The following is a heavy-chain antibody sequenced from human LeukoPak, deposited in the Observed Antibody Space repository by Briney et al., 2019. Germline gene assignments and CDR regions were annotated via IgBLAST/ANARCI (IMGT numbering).Heavy chain of an antibody. CDR3: AKGGRYCSSTSCYVNY. Sequence: QPGGSLRLSCAASGFTFSTYAMSWVRQAPGKGLEWVSGISGSGGSTYYADSVKGRFTISRDNSMNTLYLQMNSLRAEDTAVYYCAKGGRYCSSTSCYVNYWGQGTLVTVSS. J-gene: IGHJ4*02. CDR2: ISGSGGST. D-gene: IGHD2-2*01. CDR1: GFTFSTYA. V-gene: IGHV3-23*01.